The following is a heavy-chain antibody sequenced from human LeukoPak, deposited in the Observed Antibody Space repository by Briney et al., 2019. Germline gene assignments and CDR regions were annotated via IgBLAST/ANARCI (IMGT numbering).Heavy chain of an antibody. V-gene: IGHV4-38-2*01. J-gene: IGHJ4*02. CDR1: GFTFSSYA. D-gene: IGHD3-9*01. Sequence: GSLRLSCAASGFTFSSYAMHWVRQAPGKGLEWIGSIYHSGRTYYNPSLKTRVTTSVDTSKNQFSLKLISVTAADTAVYFCASVRKDILSGPTPGLPDSWGQGTLVTVSS. CDR3: ASVRKDILSGPTPGLPDS. CDR2: IYHSGRT.